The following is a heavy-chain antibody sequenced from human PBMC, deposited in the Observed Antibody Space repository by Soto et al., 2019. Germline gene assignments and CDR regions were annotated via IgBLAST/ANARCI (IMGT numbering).Heavy chain of an antibody. D-gene: IGHD4-17*01. V-gene: IGHV2-5*02. CDR1: GFSLSTSGVG. J-gene: IGHJ4*02. CDR2: IYWDDDK. Sequence: QITLKESGPTLVKPTQTLTLTCTFSGFSLSTSGVGVGWIRQPPGKALEWLALIYWDDDKGYSPSLKSRLTIXXDTSKNPVVLTMTNMDPVDTATYYCGHMDTTVTRRWGQGILVTVSS. CDR3: GHMDTTVTRR.